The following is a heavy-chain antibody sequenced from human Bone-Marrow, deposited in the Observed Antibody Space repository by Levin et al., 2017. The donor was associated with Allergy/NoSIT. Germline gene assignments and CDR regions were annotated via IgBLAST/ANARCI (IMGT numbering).Heavy chain of an antibody. CDR3: VRDVGPTWSYGLDV. J-gene: IGHJ6*02. CDR2: ISSSGGSR. D-gene: IGHD2-15*01. CDR1: GFTFSNYE. Sequence: GGSLRLSCAASGFTFSNYEMNWVRQAPGKGLDWVSYISSSGGSRYYADSVKGRFTVSRDNAKNTLFLQMTSLIAEDTAVYYCVRDVGPTWSYGLDVCCQGTTVTISS. V-gene: IGHV3-48*03.